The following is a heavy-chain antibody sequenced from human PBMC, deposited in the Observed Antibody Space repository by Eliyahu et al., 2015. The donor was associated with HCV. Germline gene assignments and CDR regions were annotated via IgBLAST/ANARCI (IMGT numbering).Heavy chain of an antibody. CDR1: GFTFDDYV. V-gene: IGHV3-9*01. CDR2: ISWNSASI. D-gene: IGHD6-19*01. J-gene: IGHJ4*02. CDR3: VKDIVRRQWLACDD. Sequence: EVQLVESGGGLVQPGRSLRLSCAASGFTFDDYVMHWVRQAPGKGLGWVSGISWNSASIAYADSVKGRFTISRDNAKNSLFLQMNSLRAEDTALYFCVKDIVRRQWLACDDWGQGALVTVSS.